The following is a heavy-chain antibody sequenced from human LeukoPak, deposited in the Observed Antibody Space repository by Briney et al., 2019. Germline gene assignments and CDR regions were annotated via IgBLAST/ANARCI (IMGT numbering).Heavy chain of an antibody. Sequence: SAPMSLTCTSADGSISSSSYYWGWIRQPPGKGLEWIGSIYYSGSSYYNPSLKSRVTISVDTSKNQFSLKLSSVTAADTAVYYCARHGYWGGSYSFMLKYNWFDPWGQGTLVTVSS. V-gene: IGHV4-39*01. CDR3: ARHGYWGGSYSFMLKYNWFDP. CDR2: IYYSGSS. D-gene: IGHD1-26*01. J-gene: IGHJ5*02. CDR1: DGSISSSSYY.